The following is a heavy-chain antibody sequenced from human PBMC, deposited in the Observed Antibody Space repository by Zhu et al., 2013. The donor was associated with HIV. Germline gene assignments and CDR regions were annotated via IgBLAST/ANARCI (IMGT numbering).Heavy chain of an antibody. CDR1: GYTFSSFN. V-gene: IGHV1-2*06. CDR2: INPRSGDT. Sequence: QAQLFQSGGEVKMPGASVKVSCQGSGYTFSSFNIHWVRQAPGQGLEWLGRINPRSGDTQYLQRFQDRVTMTIDTSVNTAYLEVTGLTSDDTAVYYCARDVRGIAAAGPYYYGMDVWGQGTTVTVSS. CDR3: ARDVRGIAAAGPYYYGMDV. D-gene: IGHD6-13*01. J-gene: IGHJ6*02.